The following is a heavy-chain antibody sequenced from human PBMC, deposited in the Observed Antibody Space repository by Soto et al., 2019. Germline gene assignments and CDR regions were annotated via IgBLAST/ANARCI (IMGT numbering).Heavy chain of an antibody. V-gene: IGHV4-59*08. J-gene: IGHJ5*02. CDR3: ARHSYCSSICWFDP. CDR2: THDSGST. D-gene: IGHD2-2*01. CDR1: GGSISSYY. Sequence: PSETLSLTCTVSGGSISSYYWSWIRQSPGKGLEWIGYTHDSGSTNYNPSLKSRVTMSVDTSKNQFSLKLSSVTAADTAVYYCARHSYCSSICWFDPWGPGTLVTVS.